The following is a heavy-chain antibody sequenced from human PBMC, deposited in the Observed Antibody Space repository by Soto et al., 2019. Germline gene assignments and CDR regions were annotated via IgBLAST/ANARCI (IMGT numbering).Heavy chain of an antibody. CDR1: GFTFSSYG. CDR3: ARARGIAAAGSLY. Sequence: QVQLVESGGGVVQPGRSLRLSCAASGFTFSSYGMHWVRQAPGKGLEWVAVIWYDGSNKYYADSVKGRFTISRDNSKNPLYLQMNSLRAEDTAVYYCARARGIAAAGSLYWGQGTLVTVSS. V-gene: IGHV3-33*01. D-gene: IGHD6-13*01. J-gene: IGHJ4*02. CDR2: IWYDGSNK.